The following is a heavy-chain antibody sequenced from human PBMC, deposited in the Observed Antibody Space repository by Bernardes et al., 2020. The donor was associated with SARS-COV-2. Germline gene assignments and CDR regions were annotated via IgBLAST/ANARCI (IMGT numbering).Heavy chain of an antibody. CDR3: ARGYFGMDV. J-gene: IGHJ6*02. Sequence: GGSLSLSCAASGFTFSSHWMNWVRQAPGKGLEWVANIKQDGSEKYYVDSVKGRFAISRDDAKNSLYLQMNSLRAEDTAVYYCARGYFGMDVWGQGTTVTVSS. CDR2: IKQDGSEK. CDR1: GFTFSSHW. V-gene: IGHV3-7*01.